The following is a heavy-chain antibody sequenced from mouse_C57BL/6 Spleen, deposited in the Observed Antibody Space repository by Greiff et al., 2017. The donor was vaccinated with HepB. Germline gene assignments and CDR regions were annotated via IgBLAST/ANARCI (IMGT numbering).Heavy chain of an antibody. V-gene: IGHV5-6*01. CDR2: ISSGGSYT. Sequence: EVKLVESGGDLVKPGGSLKLSCAASGFTFSSYGMSWVRQTPDKRLEWVGTISSGGSYTYYPDSVKGRFTISRDNAKNTLYLQMGSLKSEDTAMYYCARHEVDYWGQGTSVTVSS. CDR1: GFTFSSYG. J-gene: IGHJ4*01. CDR3: ARHEVDY.